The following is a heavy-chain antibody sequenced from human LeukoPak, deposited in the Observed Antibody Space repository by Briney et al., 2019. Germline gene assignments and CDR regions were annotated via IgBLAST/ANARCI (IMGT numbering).Heavy chain of an antibody. CDR3: ARGIAAAGTNYFDY. D-gene: IGHD6-13*01. CDR2: MNPNSGNT. Sequence: ASVKVSCKSSGYTFTSYDINWVRQATGQGLEWMGWMNPNSGNTGYAQKFQGRVTITRNTSISTAYMELSSLRSEDTAVYYCARGIAAAGTNYFDYWGQGTLVTVSS. J-gene: IGHJ4*02. CDR1: GYTFTSYD. V-gene: IGHV1-8*03.